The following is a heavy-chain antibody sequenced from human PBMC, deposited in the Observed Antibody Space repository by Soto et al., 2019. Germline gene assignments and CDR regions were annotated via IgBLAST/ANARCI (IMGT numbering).Heavy chain of an antibody. V-gene: IGHV1-69*01. CDR1: GGTFSSYA. CDR3: ARVGRVGATYDY. Sequence: KASGGTFSSYAISWVRQAPGQGLEWMGGIIPIFGTANYAQKFQGRVTITADESTSTAYMELSSLRSEDTAVYYCARVGRVGATYDYWGQGTLVTVSS. J-gene: IGHJ4*02. D-gene: IGHD1-26*01. CDR2: IIPIFGTA.